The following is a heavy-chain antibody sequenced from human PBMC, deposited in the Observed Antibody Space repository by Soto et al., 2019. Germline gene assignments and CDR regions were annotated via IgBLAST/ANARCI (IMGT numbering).Heavy chain of an antibody. D-gene: IGHD6-6*01. CDR3: AKDSVEYTTSQTFDY. J-gene: IGHJ4*02. CDR1: GFTFSNYA. V-gene: IGHV3-30*18. Sequence: GGSLRLSCAASGFTFSNYAIHWFRQAPGKGLEWVAVISYDGSRTYYADSVKGRFTISRDNSKNALYTQMNSLRHDDTAVDYSAKDSVEYTTSQTFDYWGQGALVTVSS. CDR2: ISYDGSRT.